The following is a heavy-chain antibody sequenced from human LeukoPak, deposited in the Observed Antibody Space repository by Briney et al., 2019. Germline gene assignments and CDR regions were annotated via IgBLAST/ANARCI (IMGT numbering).Heavy chain of an antibody. D-gene: IGHD3-10*01. J-gene: IGHJ6*03. CDR2: IYHSGST. CDR3: ARGALWFGELSHYYYYMDV. Sequence: SETLSLTCAVSGGSISSSNWWSWVRQPPGKGLEWIGEIYHSGSTNYNPSLKSRVTISVDKSKNQFSLKLSSVTAADTAVYYCARGALWFGELSHYYYYMDVWGKGTTVTVSS. CDR1: GGSISSSNW. V-gene: IGHV4-4*02.